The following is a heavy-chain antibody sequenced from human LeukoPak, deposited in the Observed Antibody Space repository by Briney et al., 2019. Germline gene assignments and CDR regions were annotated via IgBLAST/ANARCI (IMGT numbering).Heavy chain of an antibody. D-gene: IGHD2-15*01. Sequence: PSEPLSLTCPVSGGSINNYYWSWIRPPAGKGLEWIGRIYTRGSTNYNPSLKSRVTMSVDTSKNQFSLKLSSVTAADTAVYYCARGRYCSADICSGGDAFDIWGQGTMVSVSS. V-gene: IGHV4-4*07. CDR2: IYTRGST. J-gene: IGHJ3*02. CDR1: GGSINNYY. CDR3: ARGRYCSADICSGGDAFDI.